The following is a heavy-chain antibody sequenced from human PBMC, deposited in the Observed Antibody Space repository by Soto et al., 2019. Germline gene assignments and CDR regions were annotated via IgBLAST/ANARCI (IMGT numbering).Heavy chain of an antibody. D-gene: IGHD5-12*01. V-gene: IGHV1-69*01. Sequence: QVQLVQSGAEVKKPGSSVKVSCKASGGTFSSYAINWVRQAPGQGLEWMGGIIPIFGTAKYAQKFQGRVTITADESTSTAYMELSSLRSEDTAVYYCAALTTLQISGYGTRRYSGMDVWGQGTTVAVPS. J-gene: IGHJ6*01. CDR3: AALTTLQISGYGTRRYSGMDV. CDR1: GGTFSSYA. CDR2: IIPIFGTA.